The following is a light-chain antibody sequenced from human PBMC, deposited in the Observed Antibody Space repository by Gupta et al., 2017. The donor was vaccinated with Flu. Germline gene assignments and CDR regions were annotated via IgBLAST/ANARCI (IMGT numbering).Light chain of an antibody. CDR3: QQYYGTPVT. V-gene: IGKV4-1*01. J-gene: IGKJ4*01. CDR1: QTVLYSSNSKNY. CDR2: FSS. Sequence: DIVMTQSPDSLAVSLGERATINCKSSQTVLYSSNSKNYLAWYQQKPGQPPKLLIYFSSTRQSGVPDRFSGSGSGTDFTLTISSLQAEDVAVYYCQQYYGTPVTFGGGTKVEIK.